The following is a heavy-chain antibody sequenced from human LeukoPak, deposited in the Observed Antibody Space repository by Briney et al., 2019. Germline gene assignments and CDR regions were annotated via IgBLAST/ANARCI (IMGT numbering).Heavy chain of an antibody. CDR3: ARGSHSMSWYFDY. D-gene: IGHD6-13*01. V-gene: IGHV6-1*01. CDR1: GDSVSSNSAT. J-gene: IGHJ4*02. CDR2: TYYRSKWYN. Sequence: SQTLSLTCAISGDSVSSNSATWTWIRQSPSRGLEWLGRTYYRSKWYNEYTLSVKSRITINPDTSKNQFSLQLNSVTPEDTAVYYCARGSHSMSWYFDYWGQGTLVTVSS.